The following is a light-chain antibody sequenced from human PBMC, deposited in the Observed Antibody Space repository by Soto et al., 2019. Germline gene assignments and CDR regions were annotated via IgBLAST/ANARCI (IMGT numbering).Light chain of an antibody. J-gene: IGKJ1*01. Sequence: DFPMTQSPSSLSASVGDRVTITCRASQGIRNDLDWYQQKPAQAPELLIYAASSLQSGVPSRFSGSRSGTEFTLTISTLQAEDFATYYCLQYNTYPWTFGQGTKVEIK. CDR3: LQYNTYPWT. V-gene: IGKV1-17*01. CDR2: AAS. CDR1: QGIRND.